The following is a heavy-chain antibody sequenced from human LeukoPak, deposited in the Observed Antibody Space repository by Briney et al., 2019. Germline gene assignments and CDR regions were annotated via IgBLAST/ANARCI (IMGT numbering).Heavy chain of an antibody. CDR3: ARGNARRRAFDI. V-gene: IGHV7-4-1*02. J-gene: IGHJ3*02. CDR1: GYSFSSFG. CDR2: INTNTGNP. Sequence: GASVKVSCKASGYSFSSFGISWLRQAPGQGLEWMGWINTNTGNPTYAQGFTGRFVFSLDTSVSTAYLQISSLKADDTAVYYCARGNARRRAFDIWGQGTLVTVSS.